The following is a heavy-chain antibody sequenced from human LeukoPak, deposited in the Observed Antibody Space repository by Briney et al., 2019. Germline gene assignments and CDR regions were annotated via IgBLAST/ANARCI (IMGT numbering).Heavy chain of an antibody. D-gene: IGHD4-17*01. CDR2: ISGSGT. J-gene: IGHJ3*01. V-gene: IGHV3-23*01. CDR1: GFTFSSYW. Sequence: GGSLRLSCAASGFTFSSYWMSWVRQAPGKGLEWVSSISGSGTQYADSVQGRFTISRDNSKNTLYLQMNSLRVEDTAVYYCAKDPNGDYIGTFDVWGQGTMVTVSS. CDR3: AKDPNGDYIGTFDV.